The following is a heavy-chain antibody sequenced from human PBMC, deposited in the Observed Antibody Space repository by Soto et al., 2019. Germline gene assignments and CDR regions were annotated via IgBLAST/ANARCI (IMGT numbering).Heavy chain of an antibody. J-gene: IGHJ4*02. D-gene: IGHD1-26*01. CDR1: GDSMTKYY. CDR2: IYMSGST. CDR3: ARTVGGAYYFDF. V-gene: IGHV4-4*07. Sequence: QVQLQESGPGLVKPSETLSLTCNVSGDSMTKYYWSWIRQPAGKGLEWIGRIYMSGSTNYNPSLKSRVTMSIDTSNNHFSLDLKSVTAADTAVYYCARTVGGAYYFDFWGQGALVTVSS.